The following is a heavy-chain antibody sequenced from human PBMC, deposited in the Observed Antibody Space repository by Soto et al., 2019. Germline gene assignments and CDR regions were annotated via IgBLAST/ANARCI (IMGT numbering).Heavy chain of an antibody. D-gene: IGHD6-6*01. Sequence: SETLSLTCTVSGGSISSYYWSWIRQPAGKGLEWIGRIYTSGSTNYNPSLKSRVTMSVDTSKNQFSLKLSSVTAADTAVYYCARGVGYSSSSLPWLHPWGQGTLVTVSS. V-gene: IGHV4-4*07. CDR3: ARGVGYSSSSLPWLHP. CDR2: IYTSGST. CDR1: GGSISSYY. J-gene: IGHJ5*02.